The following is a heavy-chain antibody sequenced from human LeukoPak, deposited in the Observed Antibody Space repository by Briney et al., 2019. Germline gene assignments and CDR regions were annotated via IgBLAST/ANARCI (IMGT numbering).Heavy chain of an antibody. Sequence: ASVNGSCKASRYTLTSYDINWVRQAPCQGREWMGFMNPTRGHTGDVQKFQGRITLHRDTFVRTAYMELNSLEFEDPAVCYCARRPVGLRQQQQLWGKGPLVLVS. CDR2: MNPTRGHT. D-gene: IGHD3-10*01. V-gene: IGHV1-8*01. CDR3: ARRPVGLRQQQQL. J-gene: IGHJ1*01. CDR1: RYTLTSYD.